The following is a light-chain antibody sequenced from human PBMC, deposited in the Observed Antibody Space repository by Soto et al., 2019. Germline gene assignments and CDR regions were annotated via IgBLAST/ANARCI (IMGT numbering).Light chain of an antibody. Sequence: EIVLTQSLATLSLSPGERATLSCRASQSVSSYLAWYQQKPGQAPRLLIYDASNRATGIPARFSGSGSGTDFTLTISSLEPEDFAVYYCQQRSNWPRTFGPGTKVDIK. V-gene: IGKV3-11*01. CDR1: QSVSSY. CDR2: DAS. CDR3: QQRSNWPRT. J-gene: IGKJ3*01.